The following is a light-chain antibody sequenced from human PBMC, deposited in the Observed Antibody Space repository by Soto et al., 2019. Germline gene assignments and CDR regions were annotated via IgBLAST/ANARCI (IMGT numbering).Light chain of an antibody. V-gene: IGLV2-14*01. CDR1: SSDVGGYSY. CDR3: SSYTSSTAYV. Sequence: LTQPASVSGSPGQSITIACTGTSSDVGGYSYVSWYQLHPGKAPKLILYEVTNRPSGVSDRFSGSKSGNTASLTISGLQAEDEADYYCSSYTSSTAYVFGTGTKVTV. CDR2: EVT. J-gene: IGLJ1*01.